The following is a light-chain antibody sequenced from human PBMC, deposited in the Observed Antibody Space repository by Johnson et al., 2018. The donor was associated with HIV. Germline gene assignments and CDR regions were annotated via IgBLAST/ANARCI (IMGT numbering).Light chain of an antibody. Sequence: QSVLTQPPSVSAAPGQKVTISCSGNSSNIGNNYVSWYQHFPGTAPKLLIYDNNKRPSGIPDRFSGSKSGTSATLGITGLQTEDEADYYCETWDNSLTTGAVFGTGTKVTVL. J-gene: IGLJ1*01. CDR2: DNN. CDR3: ETWDNSLTTGAV. CDR1: SSNIGNNY. V-gene: IGLV1-51*01.